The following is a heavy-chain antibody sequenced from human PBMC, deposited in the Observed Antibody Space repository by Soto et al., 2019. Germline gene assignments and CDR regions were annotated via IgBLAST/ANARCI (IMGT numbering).Heavy chain of an antibody. Sequence: GGSLRLSCAASGFTFSSYSINWVRQAPGKGLEWVSSISSSSSYIYYADSVKGRFTISRDNAKNSLYLQMNSLRAEDTAVYYCARVGAPTPGYWGQGTLVTVSS. CDR2: ISSSSSYI. CDR1: GFTFSSYS. V-gene: IGHV3-21*01. J-gene: IGHJ4*02. CDR3: ARVGAPTPGY. D-gene: IGHD2-15*01.